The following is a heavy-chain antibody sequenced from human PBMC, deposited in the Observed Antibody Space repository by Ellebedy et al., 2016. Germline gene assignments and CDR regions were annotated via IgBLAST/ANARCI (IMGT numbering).Heavy chain of an antibody. V-gene: IGHV4-4*02. CDR2: IYHSGST. CDR3: ARGGALAVAGGKFDY. Sequence: SETLSLTCAVSGGSISSSNWWSWVRQPPGKGLEWIGEIYHSGSTNYNPSLKSRVTISVDKSKNQFSLKLSSVTAAATVVYYCARGGALAVAGGKFDYWGQGTLFTVSS. D-gene: IGHD6-19*01. J-gene: IGHJ4*02. CDR1: GGSISSSNW.